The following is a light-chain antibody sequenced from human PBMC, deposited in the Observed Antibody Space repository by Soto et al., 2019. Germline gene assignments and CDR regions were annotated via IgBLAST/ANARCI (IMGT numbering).Light chain of an antibody. CDR3: QQYYSYPPT. CDR1: QGISSY. Sequence: IQMPPSPSSLSASTGDRVTLTLRASQGISSYLAWYQQKPGKAPKLLIYAASTLQSGVPSRFSGSGSGTDFTLTISCLQSEDFATYYCQQYYSYPPTFGQGTKV. CDR2: AAS. J-gene: IGKJ1*01. V-gene: IGKV1-8*01.